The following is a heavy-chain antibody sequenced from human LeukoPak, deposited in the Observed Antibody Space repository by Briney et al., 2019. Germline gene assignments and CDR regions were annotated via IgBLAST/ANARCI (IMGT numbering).Heavy chain of an antibody. CDR1: GYTFTGYY. V-gene: IGHV1-2*02. D-gene: IGHD3-22*01. CDR3: ARGERYDSRGYPDS. J-gene: IGHJ4*02. CDR2: INPNTGGT. Sequence: ASVKVSCKASGYTFTGYYMHWVRQAPGQGLEWMGWINPNTGGTNYAQKFQGRVTMTRDTSISTAYMELTRLTSDDTAVYYGARGERYDSRGYPDSWGQGTLVTVSS.